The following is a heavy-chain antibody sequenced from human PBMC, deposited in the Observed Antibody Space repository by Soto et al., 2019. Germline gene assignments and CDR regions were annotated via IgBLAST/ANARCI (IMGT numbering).Heavy chain of an antibody. J-gene: IGHJ5*02. Sequence: QVQLVQSGAEVKKPGASVKVSCKASGYTFTSYGISWVRQAPGQGLEWMGWISAYNGNTNYAQKLQGRVTMTTDTSTSTAYMELRSLRSDDTAVYYCARDQKHYVILTGYFVDWCDPWGQRTLVTVSA. D-gene: IGHD3-9*01. CDR3: ARDQKHYVILTGYFVDWCDP. CDR2: ISAYNGNT. V-gene: IGHV1-18*01. CDR1: GYTFTSYG.